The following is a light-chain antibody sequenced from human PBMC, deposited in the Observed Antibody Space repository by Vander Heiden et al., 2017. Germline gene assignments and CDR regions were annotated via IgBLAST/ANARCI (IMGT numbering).Light chain of an antibody. CDR3: QQCGYSHR. V-gene: IGKV3-20*01. Sequence: ENVLTQSPGTLSLSPGERATLSCRASQSVDINYLAWYQQRPGQAPRLLIFEASRRATGIPDRFSGSGSGTDFTLTISRLEPEDFAVYYCQQCGYSHRFGGGTRVEI. J-gene: IGKJ4*01. CDR1: QSVDINY. CDR2: EAS.